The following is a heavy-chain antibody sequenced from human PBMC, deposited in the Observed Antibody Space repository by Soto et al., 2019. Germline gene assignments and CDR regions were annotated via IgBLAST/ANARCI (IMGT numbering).Heavy chain of an antibody. V-gene: IGHV1-69*02. CDR3: ARRSELGDCLVY. CDR2: IIPILGIA. CDR1: GGTFSSYT. J-gene: IGHJ4*02. D-gene: IGHD2-21*02. Sequence: QVQLVQSGAEVKKPGSSVKVSCKASGGTFSSYTISWVRQAPGQGLEWVGRIIPILGIADYAQKFQGRVTITATNATSPAYMELSSLRLEATAVYDCARRSELGDCLVYWGQGTLVTVSS.